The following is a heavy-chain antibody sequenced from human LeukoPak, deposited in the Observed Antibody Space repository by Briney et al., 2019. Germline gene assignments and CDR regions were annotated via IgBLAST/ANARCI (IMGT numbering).Heavy chain of an antibody. CDR1: GFSISSYW. V-gene: IGHV3-74*01. D-gene: IGHD3-10*01. Sequence: GGSLRLSCAASGFSISSYWMHWVRQDPGKRLVWVSRISGDGSTTTYADSVRGRFTISRDNAKNSLYLQMNSLRAEDTALYYCASEGSRPNWGQGTLVTVSS. J-gene: IGHJ4*02. CDR3: ASEGSRPN. CDR2: ISGDGSTT.